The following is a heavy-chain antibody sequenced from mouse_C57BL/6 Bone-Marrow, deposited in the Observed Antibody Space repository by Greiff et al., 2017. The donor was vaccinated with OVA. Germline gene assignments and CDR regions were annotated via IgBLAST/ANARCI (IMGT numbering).Heavy chain of an antibody. V-gene: IGHV1-64*01. J-gene: IGHJ1*03. Sequence: QVQLKQPGAELVKPGASVKLSCKASGYTFTSYWMHWVKQRPGQGLEWIGMIHPNSGSTNYNEKFKSQATLTVDKSSSTAYMQLSSLTSEDSAVYDGARDSLGYFDDWGTGTTVTVSS. CDR3: ARDSLGYFDD. CDR2: IHPNSGST. CDR1: GYTFTSYW.